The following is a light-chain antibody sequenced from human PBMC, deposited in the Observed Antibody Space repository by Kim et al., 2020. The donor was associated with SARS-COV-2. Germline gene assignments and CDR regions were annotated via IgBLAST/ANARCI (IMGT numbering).Light chain of an antibody. CDR3: QKYYSDPS. CDR1: QGITNY. Sequence: SASVGDRVTITCRASQGITNYLAWYQQKPGKLPKLLIYAASTLQSGVPSRFSATGSGADFTPTISSLPPEDVATYYCQKYYSDPSFGQGTKVDIK. J-gene: IGKJ1*01. V-gene: IGKV1-27*01. CDR2: AAS.